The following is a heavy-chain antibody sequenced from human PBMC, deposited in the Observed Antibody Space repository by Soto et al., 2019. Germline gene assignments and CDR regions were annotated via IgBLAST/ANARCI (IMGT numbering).Heavy chain of an antibody. Sequence: SETLSLAFTVSRASFTYGSLFGGWIRQSPGKGGEWIASTYIGGVTYYNLSLRRRVTISVDTSKSQLSLRLNSVTAADTAVYYCATAPETFSPAGYYVNWFDPGATEPWSPSPQ. CDR2: TYIGGVT. V-gene: IGHV4-39*01. J-gene: IGHJ5*01. CDR1: RASFTYGSLF. CDR3: ATAPETFSPAGYYVNWFDP. D-gene: IGHD3-22*01.